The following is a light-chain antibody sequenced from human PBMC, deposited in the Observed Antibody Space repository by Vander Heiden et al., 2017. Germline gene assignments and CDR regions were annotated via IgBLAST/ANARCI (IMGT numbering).Light chain of an antibody. V-gene: IGKV3-20*01. CDR1: QSVSSSD. CDR2: GAT. CDR3: QKYGSSGT. J-gene: IGKJ1*01. Sequence: VLPPSPGTLSSSPGERATLSCRASQSVSSSDLAWYQQKPGQAPRLLIYGATSRATGIPDRCSSSGARTDFTLTISRLEHEDVAVYYCQKYGSSGTFGQGTKVEIK.